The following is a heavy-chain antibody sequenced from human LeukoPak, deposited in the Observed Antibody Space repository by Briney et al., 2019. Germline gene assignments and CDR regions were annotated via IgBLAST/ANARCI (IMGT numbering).Heavy chain of an antibody. Sequence: ASVKVSCKASGYTFTSYDINWVRQATGQGLEWMGWMNPNSGNTGYAQKFQGRVTMTRNTSISTAYMELSSLRSEDTAVYYCARALRGPLLTRYYYYYYMDVWGKGTTVTVSS. J-gene: IGHJ6*03. D-gene: IGHD3-10*01. V-gene: IGHV1-8*01. CDR1: GYTFTSYD. CDR2: MNPNSGNT. CDR3: ARALRGPLLTRYYYYYYMDV.